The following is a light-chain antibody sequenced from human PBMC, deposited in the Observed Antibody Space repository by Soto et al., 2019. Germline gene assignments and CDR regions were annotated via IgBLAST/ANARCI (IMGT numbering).Light chain of an antibody. J-gene: IGKJ4*01. CDR2: DAS. CDR3: QQLNSNPLT. CDR1: HRINDW. Sequence: DNPLTQSPSSLSASVGDRVTITCRPRHRINDWLAWYQQKPGKAPKLLIYDASSLESGVPSRFSGGGSGTEFTLTISSLQPEDFATYSCQQLNSNPLTFGGGTKVDI. V-gene: IGKV1-5*01.